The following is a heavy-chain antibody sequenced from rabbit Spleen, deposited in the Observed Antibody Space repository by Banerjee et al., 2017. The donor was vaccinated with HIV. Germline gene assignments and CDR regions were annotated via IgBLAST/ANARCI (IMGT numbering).Heavy chain of an antibody. J-gene: IGHJ4*01. CDR3: VREVAARFSL. Sequence: QQQLVESGGGLVKPGASLTLTCKASGVSFSSGYDMCWVRQAPGKGLEWIACIYTGNSKTSYANWVNGRFTISSHNAQNTLFLQLNSLTAADTATYFCVREVAARFSLWGPGTLVTVS. V-gene: IGHV1S43*01. D-gene: IGHD4-1*01. CDR1: GVSFSSGYD. CDR2: IYTGNSKT.